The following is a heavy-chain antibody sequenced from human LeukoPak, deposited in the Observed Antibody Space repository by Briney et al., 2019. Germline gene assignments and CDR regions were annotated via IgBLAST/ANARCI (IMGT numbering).Heavy chain of an antibody. Sequence: GGSLRLSCAASGFTFSSYSMNWVRQAPGKGLECVSSISSSSSYIYYADSVKGRFTISRDNAKNSLYLQMNSLRAEDTAVYYCANYYDSSVPFLDVWGKGTTVTVSS. CDR3: ANYYDSSVPFLDV. D-gene: IGHD3-22*01. CDR1: GFTFSSYS. CDR2: ISSSSSYI. J-gene: IGHJ6*04. V-gene: IGHV3-21*01.